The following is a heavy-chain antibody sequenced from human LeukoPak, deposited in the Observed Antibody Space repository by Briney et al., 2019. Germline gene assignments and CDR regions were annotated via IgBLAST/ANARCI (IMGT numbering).Heavy chain of an antibody. V-gene: IGHV3-7*04. Sequence: GGSLRLSYATSGFNFSDSRMTWVRQAPGKGLQWVANINRDGTEKHFLDSVEGRFTISRDNAKKSLYLQMSSLRPQDTAVYFCVRGDWYFESWGQGTRVTVSS. CDR1: GFNFSDSR. J-gene: IGHJ4*02. D-gene: IGHD2-21*01. CDR2: INRDGTEK. CDR3: VRGDWYFES.